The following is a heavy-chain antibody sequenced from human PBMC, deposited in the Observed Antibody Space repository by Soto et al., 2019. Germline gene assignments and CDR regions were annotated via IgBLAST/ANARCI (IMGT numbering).Heavy chain of an antibody. J-gene: IGHJ4*02. CDR2: ISSSGSTI. CDR1: GFTFSDYY. Sequence: GGSLRLSCAASGFTFSDYYMSWIRQAPGKGLEWVSYISSSGSTIYYADSVEGRFTISRDNAKDSLYLQMNSLRGEDTAVYYCARYFRGSGRYFFDYWGQGTLVTVSS. V-gene: IGHV3-11*01. CDR3: ARYFRGSGRYFFDY. D-gene: IGHD6-19*01.